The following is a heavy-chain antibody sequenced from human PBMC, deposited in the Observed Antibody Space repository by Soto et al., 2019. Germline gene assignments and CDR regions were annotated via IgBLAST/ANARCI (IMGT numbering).Heavy chain of an antibody. D-gene: IGHD2-15*01. CDR1: GFMFSAYA. J-gene: IGHJ4*02. CDR2: MSGTSADK. Sequence: DVHLLESGGGLVQPGESLRLSCAASGFMFSAYAMHWVRQAPGQGLEWVSSMSGTSADKYYADSVKGRFTVSRDSSKDTLYLQLNSLRAEDTALYFCAREDGGGPFDYWGQGTLVIVSS. V-gene: IGHV3-23*01. CDR3: AREDGGGPFDY.